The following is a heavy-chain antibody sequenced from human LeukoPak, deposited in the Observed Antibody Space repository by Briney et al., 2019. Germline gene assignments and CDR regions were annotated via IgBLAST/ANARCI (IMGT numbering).Heavy chain of an antibody. J-gene: IGHJ4*02. CDR3: TRTAMVTGFDS. D-gene: IGHD5-18*01. Sequence: QTGVSLKLSCAASGLPFSCSSMHWVRQASGKGLEWVGRIRSKLNSYATAYAASVKGRFTISRDDSKNTGYLQMNSLKAEDTAVYYCTRTAMVTGFDSWGQGTLVTVSS. V-gene: IGHV3-73*01. CDR2: IRSKLNSYAT. CDR1: GLPFSCSS.